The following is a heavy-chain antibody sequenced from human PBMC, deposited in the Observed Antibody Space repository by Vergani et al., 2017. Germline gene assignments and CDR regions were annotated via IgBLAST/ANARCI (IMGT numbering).Heavy chain of an antibody. D-gene: IGHD6-13*01. CDR3: VKDIASSGNYWYFDL. J-gene: IGHJ2*01. Sequence: EVQLVESGGGLVQPGRSLILSCAASGFTFDDYAMHWVRQAPGKGLEWVSGINWNSDSIAYAASVKDRFTISRDNAKNSLYLQMNSLRADDTALYYCVKDIASSGNYWYFDLWGRGTLVTVSS. V-gene: IGHV3-9*01. CDR2: INWNSDSI. CDR1: GFTFDDYA.